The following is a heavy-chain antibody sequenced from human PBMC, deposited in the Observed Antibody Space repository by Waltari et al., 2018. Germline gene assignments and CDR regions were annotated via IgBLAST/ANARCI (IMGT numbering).Heavy chain of an antibody. CDR2: IYTSGST. CDR1: GGSISSGSVY. V-gene: IGHV4-61*09. CDR3: AREGGFSYRSEH. J-gene: IGHJ4*02. Sequence: QVQLHESGPGLVKPSQTLSLTCTVSGGSISSGSVYWNWIRQPAGKGLEWIGFIYTSGSTNYNPSLKSRVTISADTSKNQFSLKLTSVTAADTAVYYCAREGGFSYRSEHWGQGALVTVAS. D-gene: IGHD3-10*01.